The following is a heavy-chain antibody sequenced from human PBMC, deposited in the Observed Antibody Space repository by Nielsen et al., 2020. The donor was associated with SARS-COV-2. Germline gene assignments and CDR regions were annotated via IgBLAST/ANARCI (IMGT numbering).Heavy chain of an antibody. Sequence: ASVKVSCKASGYTFTSYGISWVRQAPGQGLEWMGWISAYNGNTNHAQKLQGRVTMTTDTSTSTAYMELRSLRSDDTAVYYCARDWSIFVDYYGMDVWGQGTTVTVSS. CDR2: ISAYNGNT. CDR3: ARDWSIFVDYYGMDV. J-gene: IGHJ6*02. D-gene: IGHD3-3*01. V-gene: IGHV1-18*01. CDR1: GYTFTSYG.